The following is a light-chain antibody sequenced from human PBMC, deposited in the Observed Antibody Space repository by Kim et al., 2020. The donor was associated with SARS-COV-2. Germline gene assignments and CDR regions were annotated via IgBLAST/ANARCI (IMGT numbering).Light chain of an antibody. J-gene: IGKJ1*01. CDR2: CAS. Sequence: EIVLTQYPGTLSLSSGEGATLSCRASQSVSSNSLAWYQQKPGQAPRLLIFCASSRATGIPDRFSGSGSGTDFTLTISRLEPEDFAVYYCQHYGTSRWTFGQGTKVDIK. CDR1: QSVSSNS. V-gene: IGKV3-20*01. CDR3: QHYGTSRWT.